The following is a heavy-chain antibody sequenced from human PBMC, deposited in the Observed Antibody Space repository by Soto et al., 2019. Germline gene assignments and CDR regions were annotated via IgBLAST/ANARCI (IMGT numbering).Heavy chain of an antibody. Sequence: ASVKVSCKASGYTFTSYGISWVRQAPGQGLEWIGWISAYNGNTNYAQKLQGRVTMTTDTSTSTGYMELRSLRSDDTAVYYCAREDADIVVVQAASDYWGQGTLVTVSS. D-gene: IGHD2-2*01. J-gene: IGHJ4*02. CDR2: ISAYNGNT. CDR1: GYTFTSYG. CDR3: AREDADIVVVQAASDY. V-gene: IGHV1-18*01.